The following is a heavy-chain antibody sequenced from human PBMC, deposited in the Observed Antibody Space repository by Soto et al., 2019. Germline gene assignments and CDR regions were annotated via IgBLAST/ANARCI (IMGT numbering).Heavy chain of an antibody. Sequence: SVKVSCKASGFTFTSSAMQWVLQARGQRLEWIGWIVAGSGNTNYAQKFQERVTITRDMSTSTAYMELSSLRSEDTAVYYCARDPYCSSTSCPGWFDPWGQGTLVTVSS. CDR1: GFTFTSSA. CDR3: ARDPYCSSTSCPGWFDP. D-gene: IGHD2-2*01. V-gene: IGHV1-58*02. J-gene: IGHJ5*02. CDR2: IVAGSGNT.